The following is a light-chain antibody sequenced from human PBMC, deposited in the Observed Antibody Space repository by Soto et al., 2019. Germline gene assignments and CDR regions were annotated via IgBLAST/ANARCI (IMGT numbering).Light chain of an antibody. Sequence: EIVMTQSPATLSVSPGERATLSCRSSQTIRNNLAWYQQKPGQAPRLLIYVASTRATDIPARFSGSGSGTDFTLTISSLQSEDFAFYYCQQYNSWPLTFGGGTKVEIK. J-gene: IGKJ4*01. V-gene: IGKV3-15*01. CDR3: QQYNSWPLT. CDR1: QTIRNN. CDR2: VAS.